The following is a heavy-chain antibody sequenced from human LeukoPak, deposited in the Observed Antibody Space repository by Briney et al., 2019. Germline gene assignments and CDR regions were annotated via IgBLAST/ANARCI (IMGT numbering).Heavy chain of an antibody. CDR2: INTSGNT. J-gene: IGHJ4*02. V-gene: IGHV4-4*07. CDR1: GGSISSFY. Sequence: PSETLSLTCTVSGGSISSFYWSWVRQPAGKGLEWIGRINTSGNTNYNPSLKSRVTMSIDTSKNQFSQKLSSMTAADTAVYYCARTRSWLPLEYWGQGTLVTVSS. CDR3: ARTRSWLPLEY. D-gene: IGHD5-12*01.